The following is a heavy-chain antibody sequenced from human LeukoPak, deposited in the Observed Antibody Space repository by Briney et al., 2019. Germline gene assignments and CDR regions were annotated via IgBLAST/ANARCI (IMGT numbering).Heavy chain of an antibody. CDR1: GFTFNNYG. D-gene: IGHD3-9*01. CDR3: AKGSELIFY. CDR2: IQYDGSYK. J-gene: IGHJ4*02. V-gene: IGHV3-30*02. Sequence: GGSLRLSWAVSGFTFNNYGMHWVRQAPGKGLEWVAFIQYDGSYKYYADSVKGRFTISRDTSKNTLYLQMNSLRPEDTAVYYCAKGSELIFYWGQGTLVTVSS.